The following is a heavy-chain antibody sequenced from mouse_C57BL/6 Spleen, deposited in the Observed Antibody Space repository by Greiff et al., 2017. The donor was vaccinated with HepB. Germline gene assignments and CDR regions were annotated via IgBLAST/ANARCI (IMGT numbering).Heavy chain of an antibody. CDR1: GYSFTGYF. CDR2: INPYNGDT. D-gene: IGHD1-1*01. Sequence: EVKLQQSGPELVKPGDSVKISCKASGYSFTGYFMNWVMQSHGKSLEWIGRINPYNGDTFYNQKFKGKATLTVDKSSSTAHMELRSLTSEDSAVYYCARESGFTTVVAPLGYWGQGTTLTVSS. V-gene: IGHV1-20*01. CDR3: ARESGFTTVVAPLGY. J-gene: IGHJ2*01.